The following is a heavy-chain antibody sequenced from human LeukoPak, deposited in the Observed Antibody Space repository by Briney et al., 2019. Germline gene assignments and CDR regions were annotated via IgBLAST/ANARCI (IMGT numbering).Heavy chain of an antibody. J-gene: IGHJ4*02. D-gene: IGHD5-18*01. V-gene: IGHV4-59*11. CDR1: GGSMTTHH. Sequence: PSETLSLTCTLSGGSMTTHHWNWIRQAPGKGLEWIGYVFDSGRTKVNPSLKGRVTLSADTSKNQLSLRLSSVTAADTAMYYCTTIKRGDIFGYFDFWGQGILVTVSS. CDR2: VFDSGRT. CDR3: TTIKRGDIFGYFDF.